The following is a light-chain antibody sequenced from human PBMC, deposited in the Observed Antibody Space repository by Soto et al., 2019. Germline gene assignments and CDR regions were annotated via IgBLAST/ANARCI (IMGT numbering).Light chain of an antibody. V-gene: IGLV2-14*01. Sequence: QSVLTQPASVSGSPGQSITISCTGTSSDVGGYNYVSWYQQHPGKAPKLMIYEVSNRPSGVSNRFSGSKSDNTASLTLSGLQAEDEADYYCSSYTSFSTYVFGTGTKLTVL. CDR2: EVS. CDR3: SSYTSFSTYV. CDR1: SSDVGGYNY. J-gene: IGLJ1*01.